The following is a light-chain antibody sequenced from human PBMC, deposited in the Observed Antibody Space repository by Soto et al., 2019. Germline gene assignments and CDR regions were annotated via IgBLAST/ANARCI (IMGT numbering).Light chain of an antibody. J-gene: IGKJ5*01. V-gene: IGKV1-9*01. Sequence: DNQLTQSLSLLSASIGDRFTITCRASHDISTFLAWYQQKPGKAPKLLIYEASTLQSGVPSRFSGSGSGTEFTLTISGLLPEDFAAYHCQQLYTLLFPFGHGTRLAIK. CDR3: QQLYTLLFP. CDR1: HDISTF. CDR2: EAS.